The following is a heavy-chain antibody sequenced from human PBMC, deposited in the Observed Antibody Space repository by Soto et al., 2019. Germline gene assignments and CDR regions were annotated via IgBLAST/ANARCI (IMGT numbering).Heavy chain of an antibody. CDR3: ARVRKHSDSSGYSYSP. CDR1: GYTFTSYG. V-gene: IGHV1-18*01. CDR2: ISAYNGNS. D-gene: IGHD3-22*01. J-gene: IGHJ5*02. Sequence: ASVKVSCKASGYTFTSYGISWVRQAPGQGLEWMGWISAYNGNSNYAQKLQGRVTMTTDTSTSTAYMELRSLRSDDTAVYYCARVRKHSDSSGYSYSPWGQGTLVTVSS.